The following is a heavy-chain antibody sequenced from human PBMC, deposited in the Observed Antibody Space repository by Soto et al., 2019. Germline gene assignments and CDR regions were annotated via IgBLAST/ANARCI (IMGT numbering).Heavy chain of an antibody. CDR2: IYYSGST. V-gene: IGHV4-59*01. CDR1: GGSISSYY. Sequence: SETLSLTCTVSGGSISSYYWSWIRQPPGKGLEWIGYIYYSGSTNYNPSLKSRVTISVDTSKNQFSLKLSSVTAADTAVYYCARVSGRGGLGYWGQGTLVTVPQ. J-gene: IGHJ4*02. D-gene: IGHD3-16*01. CDR3: ARVSGRGGLGY.